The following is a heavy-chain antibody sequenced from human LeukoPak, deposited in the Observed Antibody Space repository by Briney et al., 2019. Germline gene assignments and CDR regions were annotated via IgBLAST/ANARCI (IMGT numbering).Heavy chain of an antibody. J-gene: IGHJ4*02. V-gene: IGHV3-64D*06. CDR1: GFTFSTYV. CDR2: ISSNGDNT. Sequence: GGSLSLSFSVSGFTFSTYVMHWVRPAPGKGLEYVSAISSNGDNTYYADSVRGRFTISRDNSKNTLYLQMSSLRADDTAVYYCVRGTGYWGQGTLVTVSS. CDR3: VRGTGY.